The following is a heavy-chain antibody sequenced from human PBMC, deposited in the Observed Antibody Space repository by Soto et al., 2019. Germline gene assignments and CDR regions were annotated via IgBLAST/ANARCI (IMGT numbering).Heavy chain of an antibody. Sequence: SETLSLTCAVYGGSFSGDYWSWIRQAPGKGLEWIGEINHSGSTNYNPSLKSRVTISVDTSKNQFSLQLSSVTAADTAVYYCAAGSCSSSGCYWFDPWGQGTLVTVS. V-gene: IGHV4-34*01. J-gene: IGHJ5*02. CDR3: AAGSCSSSGCYWFDP. CDR2: INHSGST. CDR1: GGSFSGDY. D-gene: IGHD2-2*01.